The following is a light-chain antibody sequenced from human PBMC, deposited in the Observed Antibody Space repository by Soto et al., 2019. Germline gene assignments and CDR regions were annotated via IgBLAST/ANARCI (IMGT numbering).Light chain of an antibody. CDR3: QQYGSSPGT. Sequence: EIVLTQSPGTLSLSPGERATLSCMASQSVSNNYLAWYQQKPGQAPRLLIYDASNRATGIPARFSGSGSGTDFTLTISRLEPEDFAVYYCQQYGSSPGTFGQGTRLEIK. J-gene: IGKJ5*01. V-gene: IGKV3-20*01. CDR2: DAS. CDR1: QSVSNNY.